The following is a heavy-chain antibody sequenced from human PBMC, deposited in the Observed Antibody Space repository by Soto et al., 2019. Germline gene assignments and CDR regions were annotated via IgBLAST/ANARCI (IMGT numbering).Heavy chain of an antibody. V-gene: IGHV3-30-3*01. CDR2: ISYDGSNK. CDR1: GFTFSSYA. Sequence: PGGSLRLSCAASGFTFSSYAMHWVRQAPGKGLEWVAVISYDGSNKYYADSVKGRFTISRDNSKNTLYLQMNSLRAEDTAVYYCARVQQWLESFDDWGQGTLVTVSS. J-gene: IGHJ4*02. CDR3: ARVQQWLESFDD. D-gene: IGHD6-19*01.